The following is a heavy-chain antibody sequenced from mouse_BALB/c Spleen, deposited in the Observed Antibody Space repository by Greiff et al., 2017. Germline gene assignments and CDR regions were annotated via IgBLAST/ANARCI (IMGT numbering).Heavy chain of an antibody. CDR1: GFTFSSYT. Sequence: EVKVEESGGGLVKPGGSLKLSCAASGFTFSSYTMSWVRQTPEKRLEWVATISSGGSYTYYPDSVKGRFTISRDNAKDTLYLQMSSLKSEDTAMYYCTRGGGITTAPWFAYWGQGTLVTVSA. V-gene: IGHV5-6-4*01. CDR2: ISSGGSYT. CDR3: TRGGGITTAPWFAY. J-gene: IGHJ3*01. D-gene: IGHD1-1*01.